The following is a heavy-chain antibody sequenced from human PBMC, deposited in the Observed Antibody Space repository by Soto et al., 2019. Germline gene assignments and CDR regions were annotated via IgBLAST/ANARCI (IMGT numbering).Heavy chain of an antibody. J-gene: IGHJ3*01. CDR1: GYTFINYG. CDR2: LSAYNGDT. V-gene: IGHV1-18*01. D-gene: IGHD1-26*01. Sequence: QVQLVQSGAEVKKPGASVRVSCKTSGYTFINYGITWVRQAPGQGLEWMGWLSAYNGDTSSSEKLQDRFTMTTDTSTKTVYMDLRSLTSDVTAVYYCARWSAIVGGAEALDVWGQGTMVIVSS. CDR3: ARWSAIVGGAEALDV.